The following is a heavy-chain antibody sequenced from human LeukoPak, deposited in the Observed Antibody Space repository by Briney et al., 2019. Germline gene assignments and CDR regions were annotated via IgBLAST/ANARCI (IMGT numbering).Heavy chain of an antibody. CDR3: AKQRAGSAWFTLDF. D-gene: IGHD6-19*01. Sequence: PGGSLRLSCVASGFTFTTHAMSWVRQAPGKGLERVSAFSGSITKTYYANSVKGRFTISRDNSKNTLYLQMSSLRAEDTALYYCAKQRAGSAWFTLDFWGPGTLVTVSS. J-gene: IGHJ4*02. V-gene: IGHV3-23*01. CDR2: FSGSITKT. CDR1: GFTFTTHA.